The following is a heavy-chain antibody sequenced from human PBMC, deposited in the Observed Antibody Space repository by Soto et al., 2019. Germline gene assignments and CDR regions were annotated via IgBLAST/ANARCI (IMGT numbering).Heavy chain of an antibody. CDR2: IYYSGST. CDR3: IGGSSGYQSFDY. Sequence: SETLSLTCTVSGGSISSGGYYWSWIRQHPGKGLEWIGYIYYSGSTYYNPSLKSRVTISVDTSKNQFSLKLSPVTAADTAVYYCIGGSSGYQSFDYWGQGTLVTVSS. V-gene: IGHV4-31*03. CDR1: GGSISSGGYY. D-gene: IGHD3-22*01. J-gene: IGHJ4*02.